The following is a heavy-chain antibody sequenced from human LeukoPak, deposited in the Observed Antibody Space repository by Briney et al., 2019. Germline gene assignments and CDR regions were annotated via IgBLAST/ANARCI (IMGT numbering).Heavy chain of an antibody. CDR3: ARRSYYDSKYYYYGMDV. Sequence: GGSLRLSCAASGFTFSSYSMNWVRQAPGKGLEWVSRINSDGSSTSYADSVKGRFTISRDNAKNTLYLQMNSLRAEDTAVYYCARRSYYDSKYYYYGMDVWGQGTTVTVSS. CDR1: GFTFSSYS. CDR2: INSDGSST. J-gene: IGHJ6*02. D-gene: IGHD3-22*01. V-gene: IGHV3-74*01.